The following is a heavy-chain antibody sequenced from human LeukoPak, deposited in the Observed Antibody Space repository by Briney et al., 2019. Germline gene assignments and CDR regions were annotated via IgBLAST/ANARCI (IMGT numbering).Heavy chain of an antibody. Sequence: GGSPRLSCAASGFTFSSYGMHWVRQAPGKGLEWVAFIRYDGSNKYYADSVKGRFTISRDNSKNTLYLQMNSLRAEDTAVYYCAKDGIIVVVTAVDAFDIWGQGTMVTVSS. D-gene: IGHD2-21*02. CDR1: GFTFSSYG. J-gene: IGHJ3*02. CDR3: AKDGIIVVVTAVDAFDI. CDR2: IRYDGSNK. V-gene: IGHV3-30*02.